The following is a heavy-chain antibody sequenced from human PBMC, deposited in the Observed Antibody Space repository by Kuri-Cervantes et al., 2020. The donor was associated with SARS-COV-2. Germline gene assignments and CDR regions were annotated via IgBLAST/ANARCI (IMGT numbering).Heavy chain of an antibody. Sequence: SVKVSCKASGGTFSSYAISWVRQAPGQGLEWMGGIIPIFGTASYAQKFQGRVTITTDESTSTAYMELSSLRSEDTAVYYCARGSGSYSHRSAQKGNWFDPWGQGTLVTVSS. V-gene: IGHV1-69*05. CDR2: IIPIFGTA. D-gene: IGHD1-26*01. CDR1: GGTFSSYA. CDR3: ARGSGSYSHRSAQKGNWFDP. J-gene: IGHJ5*02.